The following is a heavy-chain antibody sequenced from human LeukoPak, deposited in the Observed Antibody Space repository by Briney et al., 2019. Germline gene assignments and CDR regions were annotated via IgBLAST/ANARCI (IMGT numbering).Heavy chain of an antibody. CDR1: GGSISSYY. D-gene: IGHD2-2*01. V-gene: IGHV4-59*01. Sequence: PSETLSLTCTVSGGSISSYYWSWIPQPPGKGLEWSGYIYYSGSTNCNPSLKSRVAISVDTSKNQFSLKLSSVTAADTAVYYCARDGCSSTSCYLSPPNWFDPWGQGTLVTVSS. CDR2: IYYSGST. CDR3: ARDGCSSTSCYLSPPNWFDP. J-gene: IGHJ5*02.